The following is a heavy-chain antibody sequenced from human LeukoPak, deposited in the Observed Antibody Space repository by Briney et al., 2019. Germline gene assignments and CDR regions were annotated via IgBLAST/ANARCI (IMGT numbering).Heavy chain of an antibody. D-gene: IGHD3-10*01. V-gene: IGHV1-46*01. CDR3: ASAFRTRGLYAFDI. J-gene: IGHJ3*02. CDR2: INPTGGGT. CDR1: GYTFTRHC. Sequence: GASVKVSFKASGYTFTRHCIHWVRQAPGQGLEWMGLINPTGGGTSYAQKFQGRVTMTRDTSTTPVYMDLSSLRSEDTAVYYCASAFRTRGLYAFDIWGQGTMLSVSS.